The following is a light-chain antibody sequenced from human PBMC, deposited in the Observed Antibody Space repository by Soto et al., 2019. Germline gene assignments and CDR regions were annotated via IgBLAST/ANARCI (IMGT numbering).Light chain of an antibody. V-gene: IGLV2-14*01. CDR3: SSYTSSSTSVV. CDR1: SSDVGGYNY. Sequence: QSVLTQPASVSGSPGQSITISCTGTSSDVGGYNYVSWYQQYPGKAPKLTIYDVSKRPSGVSTRFSGSKSGNTASLTISGLQAEDEADYYCSSYTSSSTSVVFGGGTKVTVL. CDR2: DVS. J-gene: IGLJ2*01.